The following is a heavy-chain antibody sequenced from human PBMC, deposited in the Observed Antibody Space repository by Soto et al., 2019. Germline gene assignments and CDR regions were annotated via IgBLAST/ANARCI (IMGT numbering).Heavy chain of an antibody. Sequence: QVPLVQSGPEVRKPGASVKVSCKASGYTFTNYGINWVRQAPGQGLEWLGWVSAYNGEKSYAQKVRDRITMTTDTSTSTAYMELRSPRSDDTAVYYSARGSRTPAPGDYWGQGTLVTVSS. CDR1: GYTFTNYG. D-gene: IGHD2-2*01. V-gene: IGHV1-18*01. CDR3: ARGSRTPAPGDY. CDR2: VSAYNGEK. J-gene: IGHJ4*02.